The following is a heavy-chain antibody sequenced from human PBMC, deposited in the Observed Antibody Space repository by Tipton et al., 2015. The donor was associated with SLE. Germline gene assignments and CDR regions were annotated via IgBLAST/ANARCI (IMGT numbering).Heavy chain of an antibody. D-gene: IGHD6-19*01. CDR1: GFTFSSYA. V-gene: IGHV3-23*01. CDR2: ISGSDGST. Sequence: SLRLSCAASGFTFSSYAMSWVRQAPGKGLEWVSGISGSDGSTYYADSVKGRFTISRDNSKNTLYLQMNSLRAEDTAVYYCTKRIGAVAGSWGQGPLVTVSS. J-gene: IGHJ5*02. CDR3: TKRIGAVAGS.